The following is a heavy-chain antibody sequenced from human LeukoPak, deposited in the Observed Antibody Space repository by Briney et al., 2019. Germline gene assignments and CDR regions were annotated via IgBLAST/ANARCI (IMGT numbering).Heavy chain of an antibody. CDR1: GYTFTGYY. Sequence: ASVKVSCKASGYTFTGYYMHWVRQAPGQGLEWMGWINAGNGNTKYSQEFQGRVTITRDTSASTAYMELSSLRSEDMAVYYCARRYNWNDKGFDYWGQGTLVTVSS. CDR2: INAGNGNT. D-gene: IGHD1-20*01. CDR3: ARRYNWNDKGFDY. V-gene: IGHV1-3*03. J-gene: IGHJ4*02.